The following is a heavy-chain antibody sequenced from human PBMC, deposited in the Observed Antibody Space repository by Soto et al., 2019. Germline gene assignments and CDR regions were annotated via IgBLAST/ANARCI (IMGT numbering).Heavy chain of an antibody. Sequence: QVQLVQSGAEVKKPGASVKVSCKASGYTFTGYYMHWVRQAPGQGLEWMGWINPNSGGTNYAQKFQGWVTMTRDTSISTAYMELRMLRSDATAVYYCARDSSRITMVRGVKPHAEFDYWGQGTLVTVSS. J-gene: IGHJ4*02. D-gene: IGHD3-10*01. CDR1: GYTFTGYY. V-gene: IGHV1-2*04. CDR3: ARDSSRITMVRGVKPHAEFDY. CDR2: INPNSGGT.